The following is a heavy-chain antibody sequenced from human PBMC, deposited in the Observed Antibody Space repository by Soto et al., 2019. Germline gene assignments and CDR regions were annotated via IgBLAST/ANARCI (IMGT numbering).Heavy chain of an antibody. D-gene: IGHD1-26*01. CDR2: ISGSGGST. J-gene: IGHJ6*02. Sequence: GGSLRLSCAASGFTFSSYAMSWVRQAPGKGLEWVSAISGSGGSTYYAESVKGRFTIFRDNSKNTLYLQMNSLRAEDKAVYYCAKDLLAGATTGYYYYGMDVWGQGTTVTVSS. V-gene: IGHV3-23*01. CDR1: GFTFSSYA. CDR3: AKDLLAGATTGYYYYGMDV.